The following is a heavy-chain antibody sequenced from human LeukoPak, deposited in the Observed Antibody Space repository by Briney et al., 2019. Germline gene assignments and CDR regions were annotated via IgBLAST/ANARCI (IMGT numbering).Heavy chain of an antibody. D-gene: IGHD5-12*01. CDR1: GYTFTNYY. J-gene: IGHJ4*02. CDR2: INPSGGST. CDR3: AREGEIGYDLSDY. Sequence: ASVKVSCKASGYTFTNYYMNWVRQAPGQPLEWIGIINPSGGSTSYAQKFQGIVTVTRDTSTSTVYMELSSLRSEDTAMYFCAREGEIGYDLSDYWGQGTLVTVSS. V-gene: IGHV1-46*01.